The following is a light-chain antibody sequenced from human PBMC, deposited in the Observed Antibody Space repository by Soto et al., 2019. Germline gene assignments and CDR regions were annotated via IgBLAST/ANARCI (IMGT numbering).Light chain of an antibody. CDR2: SNN. J-gene: IGLJ1*01. CDR3: AAWDDSLNVYV. CDR1: SSNIGSNP. Sequence: QAVLTQPPSASATPGQRVTIFCSGSSSNIGSNPVNWYQQISGTAPKLLIYSNNQRPSGVPDRFSGSKSGTSASLAISGLQSEDEADYYCAAWDDSLNVYVFGTGTKLTVL. V-gene: IGLV1-44*01.